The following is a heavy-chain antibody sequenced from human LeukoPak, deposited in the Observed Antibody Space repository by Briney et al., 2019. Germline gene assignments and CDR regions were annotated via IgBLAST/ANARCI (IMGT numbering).Heavy chain of an antibody. D-gene: IGHD5-24*01. CDR1: GGSISSNNYY. CDR2: IYYGGST. CDR3: ARKSRGAWQPRAYAFDI. J-gene: IGHJ3*02. V-gene: IGHV4-39*07. Sequence: PSETLSLTCTVSGGSISSNNYYWGWIRQPPGKGLEWIGSIYYGGSTNYNPSLKSRVTISVDTSKNQFSLKLSSVTAADTAVYYCARKSRGAWQPRAYAFDIWGQGTMVTVSS.